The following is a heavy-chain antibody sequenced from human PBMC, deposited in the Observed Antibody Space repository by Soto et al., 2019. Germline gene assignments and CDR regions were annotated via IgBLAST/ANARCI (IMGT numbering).Heavy chain of an antibody. V-gene: IGHV4-30-4*01. CDR2: IYYSGST. D-gene: IGHD1-7*01. CDR3: AACNGNYSGDQPLVPYFDY. J-gene: IGHJ4*02. Sequence: QVQLQESGPGLVKPSQTLSLTCTVSGGSISSGDYYWSWIRQPPGKGLEWIGYIYYSGSTYYNPSLKSRGTISVGTSKNQFSLKLSSVTAADKAVYYCAACNGNYSGDQPLVPYFDYWGQGTLVTVSS. CDR1: GGSISSGDYY.